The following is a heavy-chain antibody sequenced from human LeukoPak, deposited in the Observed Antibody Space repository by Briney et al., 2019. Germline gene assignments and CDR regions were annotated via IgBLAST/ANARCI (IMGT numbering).Heavy chain of an antibody. Sequence: GASVKVSCKASGYTFTSYAMHWVRQAPGQRLEWMGWINAGNGNTKYSQKFQGRVTITRDTSASTAYMELRSLRSDDTAVYYCAVAHIAAAGFDYWGQGTLVTVSS. CDR2: INAGNGNT. J-gene: IGHJ4*02. CDR3: AVAHIAAAGFDY. D-gene: IGHD6-13*01. CDR1: GYTFTSYA. V-gene: IGHV1-3*01.